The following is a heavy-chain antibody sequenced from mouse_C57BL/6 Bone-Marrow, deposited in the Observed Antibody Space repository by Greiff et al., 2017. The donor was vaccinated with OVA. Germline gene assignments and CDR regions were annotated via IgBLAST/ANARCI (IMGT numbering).Heavy chain of an antibody. D-gene: IGHD2-5*01. CDR1: GYTFTSYW. J-gene: IGHJ4*01. V-gene: IGHV1-69*01. CDR3: AIEGGSNYVRIDF. Sequence: VQLQQPGAELVMPGASVKLSCKASGYTFTSYWMHWVKQRPGQGLEWIGEIDPSDSYTNYNQKFKGKATLTVDKSSSTAYMQLSSLTSEDSAVYYGAIEGGSNYVRIDFWGQGTSVTVSA. CDR2: IDPSDSYT.